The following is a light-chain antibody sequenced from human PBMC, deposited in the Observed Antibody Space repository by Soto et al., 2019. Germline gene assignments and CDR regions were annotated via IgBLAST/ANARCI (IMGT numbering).Light chain of an antibody. Sequence: QSVLTQPPSASGTPGQRVTISCSGSSSNIGSNTVNWYQQLPGTAPKLLIYRDNQRPSGVPDRFSDSKSGTSASLAISGLRSDDEADYYCAAWDDTLSGVVFGGGTKLTVL. CDR3: AAWDDTLSGVV. CDR2: RDN. J-gene: IGLJ2*01. V-gene: IGLV1-47*01. CDR1: SSNIGSNT.